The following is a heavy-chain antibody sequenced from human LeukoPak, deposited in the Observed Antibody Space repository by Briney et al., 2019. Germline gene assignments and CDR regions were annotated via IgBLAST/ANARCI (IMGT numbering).Heavy chain of an antibody. V-gene: IGHV4-34*01. CDR3: AREGYSSGWFSVYYYMDV. J-gene: IGHJ6*03. CDR2: INHSGST. D-gene: IGHD6-19*01. CDR1: GGSFSGYY. Sequence: SETLSLTCAVYGGSFSGYYWSWIRQPPGKGLEWIGEINHSGSTNYNPSLKSRVTISVDTSKNQFSLKVSSVTAADTAVYYCAREGYSSGWFSVYYYMDVWGKGTTVTVSS.